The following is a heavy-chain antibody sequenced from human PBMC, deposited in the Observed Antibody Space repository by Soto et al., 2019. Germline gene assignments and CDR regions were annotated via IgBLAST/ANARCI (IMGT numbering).Heavy chain of an antibody. V-gene: IGHV1-69*02. Sequence: GASVKVSCKASGGTFSSYTISWVRQAPGQGLEWMGRIIPILGIANYAQKFQGRITITADKSTSTAYMELSSLRSEDTAVYYCARAPAMYQLHQYGMDVWGQGTTVTVSS. J-gene: IGHJ6*02. CDR1: GGTFSSYT. D-gene: IGHD2-2*01. CDR2: IIPILGIA. CDR3: ARAPAMYQLHQYGMDV.